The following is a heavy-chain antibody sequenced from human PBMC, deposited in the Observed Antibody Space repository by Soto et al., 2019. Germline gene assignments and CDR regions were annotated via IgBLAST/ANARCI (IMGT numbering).Heavy chain of an antibody. Sequence: ASVKVSGKASGYTFTSYGISWVRQAPGQGLEWMGWISAYNGNTNYAQKLQGRVTMTTDTSTSTAYMELRSLRSDDTAVYYCARDGRRIAVAGDNWFDPWGQGTLVTVS. CDR1: GYTFTSYG. CDR3: ARDGRRIAVAGDNWFDP. V-gene: IGHV1-18*01. D-gene: IGHD6-19*01. CDR2: ISAYNGNT. J-gene: IGHJ5*02.